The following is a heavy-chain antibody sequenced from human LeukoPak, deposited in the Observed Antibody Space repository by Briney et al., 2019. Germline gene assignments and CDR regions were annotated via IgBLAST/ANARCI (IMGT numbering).Heavy chain of an antibody. CDR2: IKQDGSEK. Sequence: PGGSLRLSCAASGFTFSSYWMTWVRQAPGKGLEWVANIKQDGSEKYYVDSVKGRFTISRDNAKNSMYLQMHSLRAEDTAVYYCARDTRWGGEDFGFWGQGTLVTVSS. J-gene: IGHJ4*02. CDR3: ARDTRWGGEDFGF. CDR1: GFTFSSYW. D-gene: IGHD2-2*01. V-gene: IGHV3-7*04.